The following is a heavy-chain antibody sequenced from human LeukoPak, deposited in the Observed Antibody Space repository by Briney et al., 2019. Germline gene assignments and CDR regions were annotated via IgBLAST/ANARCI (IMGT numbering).Heavy chain of an antibody. CDR2: MFYSGGT. CDR1: GGSTTPYY. J-gene: IGHJ5*02. V-gene: IGHV4-59*08. D-gene: IGHD6-13*01. CDR3: ARHPSASSWYDN. Sequence: RASETLSLTRTVSGGSTTPYYWTWIRQPPGKGLEWIGYMFYSGGTNYNPSLKSRVIMSVDTSKNQFSLKLSSVTAADTAVYHCARHPSASSWYDNWGQGILVTVSS.